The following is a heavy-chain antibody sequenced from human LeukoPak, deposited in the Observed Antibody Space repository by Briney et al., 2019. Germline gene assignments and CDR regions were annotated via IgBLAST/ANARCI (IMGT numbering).Heavy chain of an antibody. D-gene: IGHD3-22*01. CDR1: GFTVSSNY. CDR2: IYSGGST. J-gene: IGHJ4*02. V-gene: IGHV3-53*01. CDR3: AREKLGDSSGYYTGY. Sequence: GGSLRFSCAASGFTVSSNYMSWVRQAPGKGLEWVSVIYSGGSTYYADSVKGRFTISRDNSKNTLYLQMNSLRAEDTAVYYCAREKLGDSSGYYTGYWGQGTLVTVSS.